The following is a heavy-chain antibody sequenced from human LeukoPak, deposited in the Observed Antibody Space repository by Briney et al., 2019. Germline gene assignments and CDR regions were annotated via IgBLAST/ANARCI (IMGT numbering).Heavy chain of an antibody. CDR3: AKRIQSAMAMGY. CDR1: GFTFSNAW. Sequence: GGSLRLSCATSGFTFSNAWMSWVRQAPGKGLEWVSDISGSGGSTYYADSVKGRFTISRDNYKNTMYLQMNSLRAEDTAVYYCAKRIQSAMAMGYWGQGTLVTVSS. V-gene: IGHV3-23*01. CDR2: ISGSGGST. J-gene: IGHJ4*02. D-gene: IGHD5-18*01.